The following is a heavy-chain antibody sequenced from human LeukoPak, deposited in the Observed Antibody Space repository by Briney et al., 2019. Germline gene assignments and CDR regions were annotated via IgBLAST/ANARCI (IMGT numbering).Heavy chain of an antibody. J-gene: IGHJ3*02. CDR2: ISYDGSNK. Sequence: GGSLRLSCAASGFPFSSYSMTWVRQAPGKGLEWVAVISYDGSNKYYADSVKGRFTISRDNSKNTLYLQMNSLRAEDTAVYYCANERSTLVSDAFDIWGQGTMVTVSS. V-gene: IGHV3-30*18. CDR3: ANERSTLVSDAFDI. CDR1: GFPFSSYS.